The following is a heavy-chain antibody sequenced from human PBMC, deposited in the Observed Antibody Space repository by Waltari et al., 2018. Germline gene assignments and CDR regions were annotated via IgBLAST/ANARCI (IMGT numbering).Heavy chain of an antibody. CDR1: GGTFSSYT. D-gene: IGHD4-17*01. J-gene: IGHJ4*02. CDR2: IIPILGIA. Sequence: QVQLVQSGAEVKKPGSSVKVSCKASGGTFSSYTISWVRQAPGQGLEWMGRIIPILGIANYAQKFQGRVTITRDTSASTAYMELSSLRSEDTAVYYCARGWGGYGDYFDYWGQGTLVTVSS. CDR3: ARGWGGYGDYFDY. V-gene: IGHV1-69*02.